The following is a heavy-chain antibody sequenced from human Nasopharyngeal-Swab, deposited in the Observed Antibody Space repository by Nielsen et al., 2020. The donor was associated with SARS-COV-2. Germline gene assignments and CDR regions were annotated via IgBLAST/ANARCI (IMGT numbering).Heavy chain of an antibody. V-gene: IGHV3-33*01. D-gene: IGHD5-24*01. CDR1: GFSFFSSYG. J-gene: IGHJ6*02. CDR3: ARGSEGQLHYYGMDV. Sequence: GGSLRLSCSASGFSFFSSYGMHWVRQSPGKGLEWVAVSWYDEINEWYADSVKGRFTISKDRSKNTLYLQMSSLRAEDTAVYYCARGSEGQLHYYGMDVWGQGTTVTV. CDR2: SWYDEINE.